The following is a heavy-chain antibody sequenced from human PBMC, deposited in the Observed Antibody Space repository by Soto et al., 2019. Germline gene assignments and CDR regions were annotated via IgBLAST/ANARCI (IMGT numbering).Heavy chain of an antibody. J-gene: IGHJ4*02. CDR3: VTGYHSDY. D-gene: IGHD5-18*01. V-gene: IGHV3-7*03. CDR1: GISTSSDW. CDR2: IKKDGSEK. Sequence: GGSLRLSCAASGISTSSDWIGWVRQAPGRGLEWVASIKKDGSEKYYMDSLKGRFTISRDNALNSLYLQMNSLRAEDTAVYFCVTGYHSDYWGQGPLVTVSS.